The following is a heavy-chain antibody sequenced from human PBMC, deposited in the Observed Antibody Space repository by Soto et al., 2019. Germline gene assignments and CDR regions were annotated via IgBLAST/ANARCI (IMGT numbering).Heavy chain of an antibody. CDR3: ARGLYGGNFDY. CDR1: DSSINSNYY. Sequence: PSETLSLTCGVSDSSINSNYYLLWIRQPPEKGLQWIGAIHHRGTTYYTPSLKSRVTISMDMSKHHFSLRLTSVTAADKAIYYCARGLYGGNFDYWGQGTPVTVSS. CDR2: IHHRGTT. J-gene: IGHJ4*02. D-gene: IGHD4-17*01. V-gene: IGHV4-38-2*01.